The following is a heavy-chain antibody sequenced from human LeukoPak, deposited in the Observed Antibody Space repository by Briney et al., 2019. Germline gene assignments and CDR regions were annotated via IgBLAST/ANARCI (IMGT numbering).Heavy chain of an antibody. CDR1: GFTFSSYE. J-gene: IGHJ4*02. D-gene: IGHD3-22*01. CDR2: ITSSDSTT. CDR3: ARDRYYYDSSGYYQLDY. V-gene: IGHV3-48*03. Sequence: GGSLRLSCVASGFTFSSYEMNGVRQAPGKGLEWLSYITSSDSTTHYADSVKGRFTISRDDAQNSLYLQMNSLRVEDTAVYYCARDRYYYDSSGYYQLDYWGQGTLVTVSS.